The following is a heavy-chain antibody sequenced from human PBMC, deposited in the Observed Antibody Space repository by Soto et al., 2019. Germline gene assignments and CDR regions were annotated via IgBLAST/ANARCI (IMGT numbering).Heavy chain of an antibody. J-gene: IGHJ4*02. V-gene: IGHV3-11*04. CDR3: ARRSAAAY. Sequence: QVQLVESGGGLVKPGGSLRLSCAASGFTFSDYYMSWIRQAPGKGLEWLAYIGPGGSTISYADSVKGRFTISRDNAKNSLYLQLSMMRADDTAVYYCARRSAAAYWGQGTLVTVSS. D-gene: IGHD6-25*01. CDR2: IGPGGSTI. CDR1: GFTFSDYY.